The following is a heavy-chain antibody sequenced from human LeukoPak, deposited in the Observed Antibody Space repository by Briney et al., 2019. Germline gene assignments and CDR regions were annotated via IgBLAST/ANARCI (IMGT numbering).Heavy chain of an antibody. CDR2: IWYDGSNK. D-gene: IGHD4-17*01. V-gene: IGHV3-33*01. Sequence: GGSLRLSRAASGFTSSRYGMHWVREAPGKGLERVAVIWYDGSNKYYADSVKGRFTISRDNSKNTLYLQMNSLRAEDTAVYYCARDTTTNYFDYWGQGTLVTVSS. CDR3: ARDTTTNYFDY. CDR1: GFTSSRYG. J-gene: IGHJ4*02.